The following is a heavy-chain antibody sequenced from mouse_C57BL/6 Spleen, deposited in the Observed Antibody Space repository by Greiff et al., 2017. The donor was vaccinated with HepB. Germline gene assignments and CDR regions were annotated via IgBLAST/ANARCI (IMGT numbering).Heavy chain of an antibody. Sequence: EVKLVESGEGLVKPGGSLKLSCAASGFTFSSYAMSWVRQTPEKRLEWVAYISSGGDYIYYADTVKGRFTISRDKSRNTLYLQMSSLKSEDTAMYYCTTLLRAWYFDVWGTGTTVTVSS. CDR2: ISSGGDYI. CDR1: GFTFSSYA. J-gene: IGHJ1*03. D-gene: IGHD1-1*01. V-gene: IGHV5-9-1*02. CDR3: TTLLRAWYFDV.